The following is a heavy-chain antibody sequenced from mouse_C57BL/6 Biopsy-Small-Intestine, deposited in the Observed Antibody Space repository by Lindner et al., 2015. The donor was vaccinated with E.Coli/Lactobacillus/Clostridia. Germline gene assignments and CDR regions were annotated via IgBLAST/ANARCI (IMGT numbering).Heavy chain of an antibody. CDR3: ARRHYYGSSSFAY. Sequence: VQLQESGAELVKPGASVKMSCKASGYTFTTYPIEWMKQNHGKSLEWIGNFHPYNDDTKYNEKFKGKATLTVEKSSSTVYLELSRLTSDDSAVYYCARRHYYGSSSFAYWGQGTLVTVSA. CDR2: FHPYNDDT. D-gene: IGHD1-1*01. J-gene: IGHJ3*01. V-gene: IGHV1-47*01. CDR1: GYTFTTYP.